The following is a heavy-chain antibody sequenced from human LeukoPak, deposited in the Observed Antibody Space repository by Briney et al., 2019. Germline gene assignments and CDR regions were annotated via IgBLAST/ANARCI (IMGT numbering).Heavy chain of an antibody. J-gene: IGHJ4*02. CDR1: GFTFSSYS. Sequence: PGGSLRLSCAASGFTFSSYSMNWVRQAPGKGLEWVSYISSSSSTIYYADSVKGRFTISRDNAKNSLYLQMNSLRAEDTAVYYCARDLLLDYWGQGTLVTVSS. CDR3: ARDLLLDY. V-gene: IGHV3-48*01. CDR2: ISSSSSTI.